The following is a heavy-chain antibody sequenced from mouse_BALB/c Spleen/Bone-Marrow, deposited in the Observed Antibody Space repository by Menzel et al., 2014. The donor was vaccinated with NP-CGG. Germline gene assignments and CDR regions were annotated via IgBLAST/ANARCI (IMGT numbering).Heavy chain of an antibody. CDR1: GFAFSSYD. V-gene: IGHV5-9*02. D-gene: IGHD1-1*01. CDR2: ISSGGSYT. Sequence: EVKLMESGAGLVKPGGSLKLSCAASGFAFSSYDMSWVRQTPEKRLEWVATISSGGSYTYYPDSVKGRFTISRDNARNTLYLQMSSLRSEDTALYYCTRHVYYGNFLDYWGQGTTLTVSS. CDR3: TRHVYYGNFLDY. J-gene: IGHJ2*01.